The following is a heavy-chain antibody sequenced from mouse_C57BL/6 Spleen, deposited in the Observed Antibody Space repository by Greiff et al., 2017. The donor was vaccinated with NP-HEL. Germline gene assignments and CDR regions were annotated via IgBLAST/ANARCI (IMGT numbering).Heavy chain of an antibody. CDR1: GFTFSDYG. J-gene: IGHJ3*01. CDR3: ASGDYYGSISWFAY. D-gene: IGHD1-1*01. CDR2: ISRGSSTI. Sequence: EVKLVESGGGLVKPGGSLKLSCAASGFTFSDYGMHWVRQAPEKGLEWVGYISRGSSTISYAETVKGRFTLSRANAKKTLFLQITSLSSEDTAMDYCASGDYYGSISWFAYWGQGTLVTVSA. V-gene: IGHV5-17*01.